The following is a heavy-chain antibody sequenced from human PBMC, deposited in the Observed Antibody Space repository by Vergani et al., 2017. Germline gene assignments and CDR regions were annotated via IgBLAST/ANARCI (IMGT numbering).Heavy chain of an antibody. CDR3: ARGPGLLWFGELPNWFDP. V-gene: IGHV3-48*04. CDR1: GFTFSSYS. Sequence: EVQLVESGGGLVQPGGSLRLSCAASGFTFSSYSMNWVRQAPGKGLEWVSYISSSSSTIYYADSVKGRFTITRDNAKNSLYLQMNSLRAEDTAVYYCARGPGLLWFGELPNWFDPWGQGTLVTVSS. CDR2: ISSSSSTI. J-gene: IGHJ5*02. D-gene: IGHD3-10*01.